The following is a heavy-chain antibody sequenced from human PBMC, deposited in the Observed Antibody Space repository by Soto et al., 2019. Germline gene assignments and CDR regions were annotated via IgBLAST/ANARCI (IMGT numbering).Heavy chain of an antibody. V-gene: IGHV3-11*05. CDR2: ISSSSSYT. Sequence: GGSLRLSCAASGFTFSDYYMSWIRQAPGKGLEWVSYISSSSSYTNYADSVKGRFAISRDNAKNSLYLQMNSLRAEDTAVYYCARDRIRGDLNYFDYWGQGTLVTVPQ. CDR3: ARDRIRGDLNYFDY. CDR1: GFTFSDYY. D-gene: IGHD3-16*01. J-gene: IGHJ4*02.